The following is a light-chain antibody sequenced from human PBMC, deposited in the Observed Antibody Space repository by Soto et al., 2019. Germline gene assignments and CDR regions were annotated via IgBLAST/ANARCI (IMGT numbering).Light chain of an antibody. CDR2: DVS. CDR3: GSYTSDNTLV. V-gene: IGLV2-14*03. Sequence: QSALTQPASVSGSPGQSITISCTGTSSDIGSYNYVSWYQQHPGEVPRLMIYDVSNRPSGVSNRFSGSKSGNTASLTISGPQAEDEADYYCGSYTSDNTLVFGGGTKVTVL. J-gene: IGLJ2*01. CDR1: SSDIGSYNY.